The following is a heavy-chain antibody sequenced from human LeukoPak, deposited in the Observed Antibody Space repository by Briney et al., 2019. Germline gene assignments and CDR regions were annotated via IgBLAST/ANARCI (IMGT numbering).Heavy chain of an antibody. D-gene: IGHD3-22*01. CDR1: GGSFSGYH. CDR2: INHSGST. J-gene: IGHJ4*02. Sequence: SETLSLTCAVYGGSFSGYHWSWIRQPPGKGLEWIGEINHSGSTNYNPSLKSRVTISVDTSKNQFSLKLSSVTAADTAVYYCARADVGEYYYDSSGYYPLRYFDYWGQGTLVTVSS. V-gene: IGHV4-34*01. CDR3: ARADVGEYYYDSSGYYPLRYFDY.